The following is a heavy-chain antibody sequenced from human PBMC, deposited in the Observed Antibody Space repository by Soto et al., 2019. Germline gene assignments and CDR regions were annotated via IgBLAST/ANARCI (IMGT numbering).Heavy chain of an antibody. CDR3: AREEGDYYYYYMDV. V-gene: IGHV1-8*02. CDR1: GYTFTSYG. CDR2: MNPNSGNT. Sequence: ASVKVSCKASGYTFTSYGISWVRQAPGQGLEWMGWMNPNSGNTGYAQKFQGRVTMTRNTSISTAYMELSSLRSEDTAVYYCAREEGDYYYYYMDVWGKGTTVTVSS. J-gene: IGHJ6*03.